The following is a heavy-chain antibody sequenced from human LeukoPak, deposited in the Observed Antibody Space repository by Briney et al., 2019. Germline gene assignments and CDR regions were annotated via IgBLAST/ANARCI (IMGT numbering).Heavy chain of an antibody. V-gene: IGHV1-2*02. D-gene: IGHD6-13*01. Sequence: ASVKVSCKASGYTFTGYYMHWVRQAPGQGLEWMGWINPNSGGTNYAQKFQGRVTMTRDTSISTAYMELSRLRSDDTAVYYCARDRSSSWWGASYYYYYMDVWGKGTTVTISS. J-gene: IGHJ6*03. CDR3: ARDRSSSWWGASYYYYYMDV. CDR1: GYTFTGYY. CDR2: INPNSGGT.